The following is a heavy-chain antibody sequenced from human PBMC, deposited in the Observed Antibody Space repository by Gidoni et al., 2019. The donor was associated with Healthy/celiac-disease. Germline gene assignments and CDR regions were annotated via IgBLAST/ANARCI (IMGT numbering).Heavy chain of an antibody. Sequence: QVQLVQSGAEVQKPGSSVKVSCTASGCTFSSYAISWVRQAPGQGLEWMGGIIPIFGTANYAQKFQGRVTITADESTSTAYMELSSLRSEDTAVYYCARDRIHYDSSGYSSFDAFDIWGQGTMVTVSS. J-gene: IGHJ3*02. D-gene: IGHD3-22*01. CDR1: GCTFSSYA. V-gene: IGHV1-69*01. CDR2: IIPIFGTA. CDR3: ARDRIHYDSSGYSSFDAFDI.